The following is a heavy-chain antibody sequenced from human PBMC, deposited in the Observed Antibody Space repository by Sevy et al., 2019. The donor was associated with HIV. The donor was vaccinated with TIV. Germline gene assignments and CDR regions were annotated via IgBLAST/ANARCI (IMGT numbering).Heavy chain of an antibody. J-gene: IGHJ4*02. Sequence: GESLKISCKGSGYNFTAYWIAWVRQMPGKGLEWMGIIYPGDSETRYSPTFQGQVTISADKSISTAYLQWSSLKASDTAMYYCARHRTTATTMDYFDYWGQGALVTVSS. CDR2: IYPGDSET. D-gene: IGHD1-1*01. V-gene: IGHV5-51*01. CDR1: GYNFTAYW. CDR3: ARHRTTATTMDYFDY.